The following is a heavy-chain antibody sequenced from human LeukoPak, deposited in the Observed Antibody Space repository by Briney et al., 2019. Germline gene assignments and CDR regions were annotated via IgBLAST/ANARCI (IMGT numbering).Heavy chain of an antibody. CDR3: ARSQTVVVAATSGY. CDR1: GFTFSDYY. V-gene: IGHV3-11*03. D-gene: IGHD2-15*01. Sequence: GGSLRLSCAASGFTFSDYYMSWIRQAPGKGLEWVSYISSSSSYTNYADSVKGRFTISRDNAKNSLYLQMNSLRAEDTAVYYCARSQTVVVAATSGYWGQGTLVTVSS. J-gene: IGHJ4*02. CDR2: ISSSSSYT.